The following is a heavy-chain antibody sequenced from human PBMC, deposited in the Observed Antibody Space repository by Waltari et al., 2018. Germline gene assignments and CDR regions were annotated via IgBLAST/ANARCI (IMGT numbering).Heavy chain of an antibody. J-gene: IGHJ5*02. Sequence: QVLLQESGPGLVRPSETLSLTCTVSGGSLGGSSWSWIRQPPGKGLELIGYISSTGNTNYNPFRDSRVTILLDTSKSQFSLTLNSVTAADTAVYFCVRLRGGWSTAYNWFDPWGQGTLVTVSS. D-gene: IGHD2-15*01. V-gene: IGHV4-59*12. CDR1: GGSLGGSS. CDR2: ISSTGNT. CDR3: VRLRGGWSTAYNWFDP.